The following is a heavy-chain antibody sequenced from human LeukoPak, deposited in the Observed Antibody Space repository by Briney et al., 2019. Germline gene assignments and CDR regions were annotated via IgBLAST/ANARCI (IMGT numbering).Heavy chain of an antibody. CDR1: EFTFSSYN. CDR2: ISSSSSYI. Sequence: GSLRLSCVGSEFTFSSYNMNWVRQAPGKGLEWVSSISSSSSYIYYADSVKGRFTISRDNAKNTLYLQMNSLRAEDTAVYYCAKAVLIYSSGAHYFDYWGQGTLVTVSS. J-gene: IGHJ4*02. CDR3: AKAVLIYSSGAHYFDY. V-gene: IGHV3-21*04. D-gene: IGHD6-19*01.